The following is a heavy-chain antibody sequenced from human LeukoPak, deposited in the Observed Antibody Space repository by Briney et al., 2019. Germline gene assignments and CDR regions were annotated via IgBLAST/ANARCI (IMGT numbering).Heavy chain of an antibody. CDR2: INRSGGRT. CDR3: ARDVAFYGSSWHNWFDP. CDR1: GFTFSSYA. V-gene: IGHV3-23*01. D-gene: IGHD6-13*01. Sequence: GGSLRLSCAASGFTFSSYAMSWVRQAPGKGLEWVSAINRSGGRTYYADSVKGRFTISRDNSKNTLFLQMNSLRAEDTAVYYCARDVAFYGSSWHNWFDPWGQGTLVTVSS. J-gene: IGHJ5*02.